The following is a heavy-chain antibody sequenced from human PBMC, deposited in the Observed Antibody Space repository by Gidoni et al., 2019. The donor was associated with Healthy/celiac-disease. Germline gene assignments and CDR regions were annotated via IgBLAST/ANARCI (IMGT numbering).Heavy chain of an antibody. J-gene: IGHJ4*02. V-gene: IGHV3-20*04. CDR2: INWNGGST. CDR3: ARGAKTDYGDYVPDFDY. D-gene: IGHD4-17*01. Sequence: EVQLVESGGGVVRPGGSLRLSCAASGFTFDDYGMSWVRQAPGKGLEWVSGINWNGGSTGYADSVKGRFTISRDNAKNSLYLQMNSLRAEDTALYYCARGAKTDYGDYVPDFDYWGQGTLVTVSS. CDR1: GFTFDDYG.